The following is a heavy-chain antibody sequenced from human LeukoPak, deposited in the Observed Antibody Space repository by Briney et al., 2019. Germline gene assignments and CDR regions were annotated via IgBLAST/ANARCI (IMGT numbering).Heavy chain of an antibody. CDR3: ARGRRLVLDY. V-gene: IGHV4-39*07. CDR2: IYYSGST. Sequence: PSGTLSLTCTVSGGSISSSSYYWGWIRQPPGKGLEWIGSIYYSGSTYYNPSLKSQVTISVDTSKNQFSLKLSSVTAADTAVYYCARGRRLVLDYWGQGTLVTVSS. J-gene: IGHJ4*02. D-gene: IGHD6-19*01. CDR1: GGSISSSSYY.